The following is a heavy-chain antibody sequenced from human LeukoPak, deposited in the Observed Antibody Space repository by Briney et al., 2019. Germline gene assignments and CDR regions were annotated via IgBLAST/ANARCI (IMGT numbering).Heavy chain of an antibody. CDR1: GGSISSGSHY. J-gene: IGHJ4*02. CDR2: IYTSGST. CDR3: AGDYDFTPLN. D-gene: IGHD3-3*01. V-gene: IGHV4-61*02. Sequence: SETLSLTCTVSGGSISSGSHYWSWIRQPAGKGLEWIGRIYTSGSTNYNPSLKSRVTISVDTSKNQFSLKLSSVTAADTAVYYCAGDYDFTPLNWGQGTLVTVSS.